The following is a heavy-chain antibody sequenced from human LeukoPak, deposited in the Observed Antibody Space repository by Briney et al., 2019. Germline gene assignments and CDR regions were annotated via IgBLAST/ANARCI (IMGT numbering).Heavy chain of an antibody. D-gene: IGHD5-18*01. V-gene: IGHV1-2*04. J-gene: IGHJ4*02. CDR1: GYTFTGYY. CDR2: INPNSGGT. CDR3: ATVVRGYKYIY. Sequence: GASVQVSCKASGYTFTGYYMHWVRQAPGQGLEWMGWINPNSGGTNYAQKFQGWVTMTRDTSISTAYMELSSLRSEDTAVYYCATVVRGYKYIYWGQGTLVTVSS.